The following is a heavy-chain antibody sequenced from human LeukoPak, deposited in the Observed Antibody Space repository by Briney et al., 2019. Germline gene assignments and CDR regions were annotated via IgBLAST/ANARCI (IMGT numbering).Heavy chain of an antibody. J-gene: IGHJ4*02. CDR2: ISSGSGYI. CDR3: ARGYYSDNTGYWAPFDY. CDR1: GFTFSTYS. Sequence: GGSLRLSCAASGFTFSTYSMNWVRQAPGKGLECVSSISSGSGYIYYADSVKGRFTVSRDNAKNSLYLQMNSLRAEDTAVYYCARGYYSDNTGYWAPFDYWGQGTLVTVSS. V-gene: IGHV3-21*01. D-gene: IGHD3-22*01.